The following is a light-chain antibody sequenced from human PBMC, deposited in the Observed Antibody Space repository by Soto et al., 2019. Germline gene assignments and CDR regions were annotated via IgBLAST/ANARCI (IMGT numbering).Light chain of an antibody. CDR1: SSNIGSNR. CDR2: TDD. V-gene: IGLV1-47*02. CDR3: AAWDDSLSGVV. J-gene: IGLJ2*01. Sequence: QSVLTQPPSASRTPGQRVTISCSGSSSNIGSNRVYWYQQFPGRAPKLLIHTDDQRPSGVPDRFSGSKSGTSASLAISGLRSEDEADYYCAAWDDSLSGVVFGGGTKLTVL.